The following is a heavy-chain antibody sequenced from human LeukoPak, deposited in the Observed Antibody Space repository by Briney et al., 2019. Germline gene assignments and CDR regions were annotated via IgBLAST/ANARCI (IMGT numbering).Heavy chain of an antibody. V-gene: IGHV4-38-2*02. CDR1: NYSISNSLY. CDR2: IYRSGST. CDR3: ARGTYGYYMDV. J-gene: IGHJ6*03. D-gene: IGHD4-17*01. Sequence: NPSEPLSLTCSGSNYSISNSLYWGWLRQPPGKGLEWIGSIYRSGSTFYNPSLKSRVTISLDKSKNQFSLKMSSVTAADTAVYFCARGTYGYYMDVWGKGTTVTVSS.